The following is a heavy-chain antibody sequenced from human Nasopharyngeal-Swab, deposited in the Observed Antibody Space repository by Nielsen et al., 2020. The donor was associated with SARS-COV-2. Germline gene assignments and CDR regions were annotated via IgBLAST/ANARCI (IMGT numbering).Heavy chain of an antibody. D-gene: IGHD2-15*01. J-gene: IGHJ4*02. Sequence: ASVKVSCKASGYTFTGYYMHWVRQAPGQGLEWMGRINPNSGGTNYAQKFQGRVTVTRDTSISTAYMELSRLRSDDTAVYYCARLYCSGGSCYSSGGDDYWGQGTLVTVSS. CDR3: ARLYCSGGSCYSSGGDDY. CDR2: INPNSGGT. V-gene: IGHV1-2*06. CDR1: GYTFTGYY.